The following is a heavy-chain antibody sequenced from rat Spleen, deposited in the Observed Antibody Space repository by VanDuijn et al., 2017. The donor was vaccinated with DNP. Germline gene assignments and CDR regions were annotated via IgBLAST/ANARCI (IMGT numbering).Heavy chain of an antibody. CDR2: IWSGGTT. D-gene: IGHD1-4*01. CDR3: ASGGGIIFEY. V-gene: IGHV2-16*01. J-gene: IGHJ2*01. CDR1: GFSLTSYG. Sequence: QVQLKESGPGPVQPSETLSLTCTVSGFSLTSYGVSWVRQPPGKGLEWIGAIWSGGTTDYNSALKSRLIISRDTSQSQVLLKMNSLKTEDTAMYFCASGGGIIFEYWGQGVMVTVSS.